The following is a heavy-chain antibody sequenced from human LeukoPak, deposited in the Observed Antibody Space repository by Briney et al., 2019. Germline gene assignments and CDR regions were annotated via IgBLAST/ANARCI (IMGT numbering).Heavy chain of an antibody. Sequence: ASVKVSCKASGGTFSSYAISWVRQAPGQGLEWMGRIIPILGIANYAQKFQGRVTITADKSTSTAYMELSSLRSEDTAVYYCARAFVGVTAPTGFDPGGQETLVTVSS. V-gene: IGHV1-69*04. CDR3: ARAFVGVTAPTGFDP. D-gene: IGHD2-21*02. CDR1: GGTFSSYA. CDR2: IIPILGIA. J-gene: IGHJ5*02.